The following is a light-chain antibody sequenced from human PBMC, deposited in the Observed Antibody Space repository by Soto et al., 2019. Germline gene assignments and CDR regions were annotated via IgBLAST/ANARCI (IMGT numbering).Light chain of an antibody. CDR1: QDIDKS. J-gene: IGKJ2*01. V-gene: IGKV1-33*01. CDR3: QHFYNLPYT. CDR2: SAS. Sequence: DIPMTQSPSSLSASVGDRVTIACQASQDIDKSLNWYQQKAGKAPKLLIYSASNLETGVPSRFSGSGSGTHFSLTISSLQPEDIATYYCQHFYNLPYTFGQGTKLEIK.